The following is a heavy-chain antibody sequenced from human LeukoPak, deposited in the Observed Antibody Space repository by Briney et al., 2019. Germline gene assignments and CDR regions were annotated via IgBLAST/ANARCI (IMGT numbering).Heavy chain of an antibody. CDR2: ISSSSSYT. CDR3: ARDPRYCSGGSCQDDAFDI. J-gene: IGHJ3*02. Sequence: GGSLRLSCAASGFTFSSYNMNWVRQAPGKGLEWVSSISSSSSYTYYADSVKGRFTISRDNSKNTLYLQMNSLRAEDTAVYYCARDPRYCSGGSCQDDAFDIWGQGTMVTVSS. D-gene: IGHD2-15*01. CDR1: GFTFSSYN. V-gene: IGHV3-21*01.